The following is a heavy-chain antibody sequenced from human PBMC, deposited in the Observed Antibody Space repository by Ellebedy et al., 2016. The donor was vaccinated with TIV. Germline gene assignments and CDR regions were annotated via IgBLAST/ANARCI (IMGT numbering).Heavy chain of an antibody. CDR1: GYTFTSYG. CDR2: ITPYNGAT. Sequence: ASVKVSCKASGYTFTSYGIAWVRQAPGQGLEWMGWITPYNGATHYAQKFQGRVTMTTDESTSTAYMELKGLRSDDTAVYYCARESPGATSGFDYWGRGTLVTVSS. J-gene: IGHJ4*02. V-gene: IGHV1-18*04. D-gene: IGHD1-26*01. CDR3: ARESPGATSGFDY.